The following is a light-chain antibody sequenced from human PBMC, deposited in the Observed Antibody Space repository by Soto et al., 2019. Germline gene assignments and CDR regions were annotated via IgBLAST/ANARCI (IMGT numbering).Light chain of an antibody. V-gene: IGKV3-15*01. CDR1: QSVSGN. CDR3: QQYNNWPPET. CDR2: AAT. Sequence: EIVMTQSPAILSVSPGERATLSSSASQSVSGNLDWYQQTPGQPPRLLIYAATTRAPGVPDRFSGSGSGTDFRRSISSLQSEDFAVYYCQQYNNWPPETFGQGTKLEIK. J-gene: IGKJ2*01.